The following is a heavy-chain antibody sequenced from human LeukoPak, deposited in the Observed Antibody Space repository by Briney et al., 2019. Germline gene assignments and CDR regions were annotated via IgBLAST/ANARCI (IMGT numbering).Heavy chain of an antibody. Sequence: ASVKVSCKASGYTFTGYYMHWVQQAPGQGLEWMGRINPNSGGTNYAQKFQGRVTMTRDTSISTAYMELSRLRSDDTAVYYCARDKSPRYYYYYYMDVWGKGTTVTVSS. V-gene: IGHV1-2*06. J-gene: IGHJ6*03. CDR2: INPNSGGT. CDR1: GYTFTGYY. CDR3: ARDKSPRYYYYYYMDV.